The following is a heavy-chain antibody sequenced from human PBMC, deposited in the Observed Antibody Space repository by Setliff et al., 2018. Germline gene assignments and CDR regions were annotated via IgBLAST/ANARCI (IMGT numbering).Heavy chain of an antibody. CDR1: GDSIRSSEYY. V-gene: IGHV4-39*01. CDR2: VYHSGTT. D-gene: IGHD1-1*01. CDR3: ARTGTYRYFDY. J-gene: IGHJ4*02. Sequence: SETLSLTCTVSGDSIRSSEYYWVWIRQPPGKGLEWLGSVYHSGTTYYNSSLKSRLIISADTSKNQFSLRLTSVTAADTAVYYCARTGTYRYFDYWGQGIQVTVSS.